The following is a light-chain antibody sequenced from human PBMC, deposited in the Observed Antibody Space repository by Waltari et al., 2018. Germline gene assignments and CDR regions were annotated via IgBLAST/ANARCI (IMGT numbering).Light chain of an antibody. J-gene: IGLJ3*02. CDR2: VNSDGSH. CDR1: SGHSSNI. V-gene: IGLV4-69*01. CDR3: QTGGHGTWV. Sequence: QLVLTQSPSASASLGASVKLTCTLSSGHSSNIIAWLQQQPGAGPRYLMKVNSDGSHSKGDEIPDRFSGSSSGAERYLTSSSVQSDDEADYYCQTGGHGTWVFGGGTKLTVL.